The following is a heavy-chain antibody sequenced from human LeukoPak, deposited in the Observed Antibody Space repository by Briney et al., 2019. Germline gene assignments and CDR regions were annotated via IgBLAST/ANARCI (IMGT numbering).Heavy chain of an antibody. D-gene: IGHD1-26*01. V-gene: IGHV3-48*02. J-gene: IGHJ4*02. CDR2: ISSGSSTI. CDR3: AREGVGATDY. CDR1: GFTFSTYS. Sequence: GGSLRLSCAASGFTFSTYSMSWFRQAPGKGLEWVSYISSGSSTIYYADSVKGRFTISRDNAKNSLYLQMNSLRDEDTAVYYCAREGVGATDYWGQGTLVTVSS.